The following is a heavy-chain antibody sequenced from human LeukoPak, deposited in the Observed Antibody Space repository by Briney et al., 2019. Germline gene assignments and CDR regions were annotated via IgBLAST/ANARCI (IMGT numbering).Heavy chain of an antibody. Sequence: ASVKVSCKASGYTFTGYYMHWVRQAPGQGLEWMGWINPNSGGTNYAQKFQGRVTMTRDTSTSTVYMELSSLRSEDTAVYYCARDLKYGSGREDAFDIWGQGTMVTVSS. CDR1: GYTFTGYY. V-gene: IGHV1-2*02. CDR3: ARDLKYGSGREDAFDI. J-gene: IGHJ3*02. D-gene: IGHD3-10*01. CDR2: INPNSGGT.